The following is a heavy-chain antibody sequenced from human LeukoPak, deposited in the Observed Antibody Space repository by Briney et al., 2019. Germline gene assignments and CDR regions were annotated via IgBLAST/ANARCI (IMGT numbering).Heavy chain of an antibody. CDR3: ARPHTMVRFHTTQNYYYYYMDV. J-gene: IGHJ6*03. V-gene: IGHV1-69*05. D-gene: IGHD3-10*01. Sequence: SVKVSCKASGYTFTNYGIGWVRQAPGQGLEWMGGIIPIFGTANYAQKFQGRVTITTDESTSTAYMELSSLRSEDTAVYYCARPHTMVRFHTTQNYYYYYMDVWGKGTTVTVSS. CDR1: GYTFTNYG. CDR2: IIPIFGTA.